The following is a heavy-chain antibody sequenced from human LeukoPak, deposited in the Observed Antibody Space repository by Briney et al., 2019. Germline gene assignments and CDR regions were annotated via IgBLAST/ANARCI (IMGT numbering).Heavy chain of an antibody. V-gene: IGHV4-34*01. CDR2: INRSGST. Sequence: SETLSLTCAVYGGSFSGYYWSWIRQPPGKGLEWIGEINRSGSTNYNPSLKSRVTISVDTSKNQFSLKLSSVTAADTAVYYCAGGRRSSGGSCYDYWGQGTLVTVSS. CDR1: GGSFSGYY. CDR3: AGGRRSSGGSCYDY. J-gene: IGHJ4*02. D-gene: IGHD2-15*01.